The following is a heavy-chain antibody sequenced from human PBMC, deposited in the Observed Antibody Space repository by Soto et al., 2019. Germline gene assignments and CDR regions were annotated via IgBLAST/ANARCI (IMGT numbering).Heavy chain of an antibody. Sequence: QVPLVESGGGVVQPGRSLRLSCASSGFTFSSYAMHWVRQAPGKGLEWVAVISYDGSNKYYADSVKGRFTISRDNSKNTLYLQMNSLRAEDTAVYYCARVWVIGYCSGGSCSHDAFDIWGQGTMVTVSS. CDR1: GFTFSSYA. CDR2: ISYDGSNK. V-gene: IGHV3-30-3*01. D-gene: IGHD2-15*01. J-gene: IGHJ3*02. CDR3: ARVWVIGYCSGGSCSHDAFDI.